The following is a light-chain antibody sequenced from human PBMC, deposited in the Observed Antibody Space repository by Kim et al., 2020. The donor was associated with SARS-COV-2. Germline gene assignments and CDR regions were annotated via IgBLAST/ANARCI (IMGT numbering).Light chain of an antibody. Sequence: SSELTQTPSVSVSPGQTASITCSGDKLGDKNVFWYQQRPGQSPVLVIYEDIKRHSGIPERFSGSNSGNTATLTLSGTQPMDEADYYCQAWDSSNVVFGGGTQLTVL. CDR2: EDI. CDR3: QAWDSSNVV. J-gene: IGLJ2*01. CDR1: KLGDKN. V-gene: IGLV3-1*01.